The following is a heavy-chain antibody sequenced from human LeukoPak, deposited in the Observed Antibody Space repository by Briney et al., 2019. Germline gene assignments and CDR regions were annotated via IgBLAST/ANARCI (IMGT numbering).Heavy chain of an antibody. CDR1: GGSFSGYY. J-gene: IGHJ6*03. Sequence: SETLSLTCAVYGGSFSGYYWSWIRQPPGKGLEWIGEINHSGSTNYNPSLKSRVTISVDTSKNQFSLKLSSVTAADTAVYYCARKRRSGVVTRKYYYYYYMDVWGKGTTVTVSS. CDR2: INHSGST. V-gene: IGHV4-34*01. D-gene: IGHD3-3*01. CDR3: ARKRRSGVVTRKYYYYYYMDV.